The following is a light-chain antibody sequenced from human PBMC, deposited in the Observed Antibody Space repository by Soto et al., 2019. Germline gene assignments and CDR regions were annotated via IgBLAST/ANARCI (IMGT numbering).Light chain of an antibody. CDR1: SSDVGAYNY. Sequence: QSALTQPASVSGSPGQSITISCTGTSSDVGAYNYVSWYQQHPDKAPKLMISEVNNRPSGVSNRFSGSKSGNTASLTISGLQAEDEADYYCCSYTTTSTWVFGGGTKVTVL. J-gene: IGLJ3*02. CDR2: EVN. CDR3: CSYTTTSTWV. V-gene: IGLV2-14*01.